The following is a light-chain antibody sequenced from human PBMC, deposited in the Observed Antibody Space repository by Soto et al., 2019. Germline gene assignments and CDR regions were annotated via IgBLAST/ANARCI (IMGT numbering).Light chain of an antibody. CDR3: QRGHSTPYT. CDR1: QTIDSW. V-gene: IGKV1-5*03. Sequence: DIQMTQSPSTLSASVGDRVTITCRASQTIDSWLAWYQQRPGKPPNLLIYKASTLPSGVPSRFSGSGSGTEFTLTMSGLQPEDFATYYCQRGHSTPYTFGQGTKVDIK. J-gene: IGKJ2*01. CDR2: KAS.